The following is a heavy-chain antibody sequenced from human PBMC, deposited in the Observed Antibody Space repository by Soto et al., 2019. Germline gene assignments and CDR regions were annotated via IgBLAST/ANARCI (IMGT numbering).Heavy chain of an antibody. CDR1: GGSFSGYY. CDR3: ARGLAVAGTYGY. D-gene: IGHD6-19*01. Sequence: SETLSLTCAVYGGSFSGYYWSWIRQPPGKGLEWIGEINHSGSTNYNPSLKSRVTISVDTSKNQFSLKLSSVTAADTAVYYCARGLAVAGTYGYWGQGTLVTVSS. J-gene: IGHJ4*02. V-gene: IGHV4-34*01. CDR2: INHSGST.